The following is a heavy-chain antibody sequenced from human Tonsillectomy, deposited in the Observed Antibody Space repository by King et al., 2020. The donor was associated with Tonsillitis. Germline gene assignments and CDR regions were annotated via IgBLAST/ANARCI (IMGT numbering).Heavy chain of an antibody. CDR3: ARTITIFGVVSDY. D-gene: IGHD3-3*01. CDR2: IYSGGYT. Sequence: PLQESGPGLVRPSETLSLTCTVSGGSISSSDYYWGWIRPPPGKGLEWIGSIYSGGYTYYNPSLKSRVSMSLDTSKNQFSLNLTSVTAADTAVYYCARTITIFGVVSDYWGQGTLVTVSS. J-gene: IGHJ4*02. CDR1: GGSISSSDYY. V-gene: IGHV4-39*01.